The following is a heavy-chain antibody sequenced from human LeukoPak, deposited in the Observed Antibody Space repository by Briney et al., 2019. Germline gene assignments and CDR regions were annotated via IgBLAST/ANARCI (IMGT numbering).Heavy chain of an antibody. J-gene: IGHJ4*02. CDR1: GFTVSSNY. V-gene: IGHV3-66*02. D-gene: IGHD5-18*01. CDR2: IYSGGST. CDR3: ARITRGYSYGPHSLDY. Sequence: GGSLRLSCAASGFTVSSNYISWVRQAPGKGLEWVSVIYSGGSTYYADSVKGRFTISRDNSKNTLYLHMNSLRAEDTAVYYCARITRGYSYGPHSLDYWGQGTLVTVSS.